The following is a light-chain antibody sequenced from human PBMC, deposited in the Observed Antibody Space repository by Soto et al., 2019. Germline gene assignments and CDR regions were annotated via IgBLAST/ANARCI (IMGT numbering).Light chain of an antibody. CDR2: AAS. Sequence: DIQMTQSPSSVSASVGDRVTITCRASQDISSWLAWFQQRPGRAPKLLIYAASTLQSGVPSRFSGSGSGTVFTRTIRSLQPEDFGTYYCQRARNLPLTLDGGTKADLK. V-gene: IGKV1-12*01. CDR1: QDISSW. J-gene: IGKJ4*02. CDR3: QRARNLPLT.